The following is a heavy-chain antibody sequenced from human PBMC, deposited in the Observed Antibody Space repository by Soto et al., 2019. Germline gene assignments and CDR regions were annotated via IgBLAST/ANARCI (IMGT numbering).Heavy chain of an antibody. Sequence: PGGSLRLSCTASGFTFGDYAMSWFRQAPGKGLEWVGFIRSKAYGGTTEYAASVKGRFTISRDDSKSIAYLQMNSLKTEDTAVYYCTRTMVRGVSYFYYGMDVWGQGTTVTVSS. D-gene: IGHD3-10*01. V-gene: IGHV3-49*03. J-gene: IGHJ6*02. CDR2: IRSKAYGGTT. CDR1: GFTFGDYA. CDR3: TRTMVRGVSYFYYGMDV.